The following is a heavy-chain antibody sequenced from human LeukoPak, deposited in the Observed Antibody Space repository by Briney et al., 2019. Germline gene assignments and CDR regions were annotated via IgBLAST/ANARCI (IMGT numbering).Heavy chain of an antibody. CDR1: GFTFSDYA. J-gene: IGHJ4*02. V-gene: IGHV3-7*03. CDR3: ARVAATTFDY. Sequence: GGSLRLPCVASGFTFSDYAMSWVRQAPGKGLEWVANIKQDGSEKYYVDSVKGRFTISRDNAKNSLYLQMNSLRAEDTAVYYCARVAATTFDYWGQGTLVTVSS. D-gene: IGHD6-19*01. CDR2: IKQDGSEK.